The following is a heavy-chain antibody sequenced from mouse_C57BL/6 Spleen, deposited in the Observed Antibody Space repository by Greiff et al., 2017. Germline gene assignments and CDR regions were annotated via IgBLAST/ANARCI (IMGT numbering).Heavy chain of an antibody. V-gene: IGHV1-59*01. D-gene: IGHD1-1*01. CDR3: ARGGYYGSSYYFDY. CDR2: IDPSDSYT. J-gene: IGHJ2*01. Sequence: QVQLQQPGAELVRPGTSVKLSCKASGYTFTSYWMPWVKQRPGQGLEWIGVIDPSDSYTNYTQKFKCKATLTVDTSYSTAYMQLSRLTSEDSAVYYCARGGYYGSSYYFDYWGQGTTLTVSS. CDR1: GYTFTSYW.